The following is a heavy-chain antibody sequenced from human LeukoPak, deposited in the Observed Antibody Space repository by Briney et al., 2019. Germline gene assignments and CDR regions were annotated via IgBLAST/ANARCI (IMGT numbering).Heavy chain of an antibody. Sequence: EASVTVSCKASGGTFSSYAISWVRQAPGQGLEWMGGIIPIFGTANYAQKFQGRVTITADESTSTAYMELSSLRSEDTAVYYCAGYVVPAANYYYYGMDVWGQGTTVTVSS. CDR3: AGYVVPAANYYYYGMDV. CDR2: IIPIFGTA. J-gene: IGHJ6*02. CDR1: GGTFSSYA. D-gene: IGHD2-2*01. V-gene: IGHV1-69*13.